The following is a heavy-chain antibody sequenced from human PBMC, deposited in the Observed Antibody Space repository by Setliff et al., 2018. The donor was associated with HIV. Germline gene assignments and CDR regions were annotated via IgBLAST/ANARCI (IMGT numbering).Heavy chain of an antibody. Sequence: ASVKVSCKASGYNFSSNGISWVRQAPGQGLEWMGWISSYNGNTKYAQKVQDRVTMTKDTSTSTAYMELRSLRSDDTAVYYCARAWMGFDYWGLGTLVTVSS. CDR3: ARAWMGFDY. CDR2: ISSYNGNT. J-gene: IGHJ4*02. CDR1: GYNFSSNG. V-gene: IGHV1-18*01. D-gene: IGHD1-26*01.